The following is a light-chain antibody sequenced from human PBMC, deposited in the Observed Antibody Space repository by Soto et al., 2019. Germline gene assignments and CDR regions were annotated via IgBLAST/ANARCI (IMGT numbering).Light chain of an antibody. J-gene: IGKJ1*01. V-gene: IGKV1-5*01. CDR2: DAS. CDR1: QSISSW. CDR3: QQYNSYSGT. Sequence: DIQMTQSPSTLSASVGDSVSITGRASQSISSWLAWYQQKPGKAPKLLIYDASSLESGVPSRFSGSGSGTEFTLTISSLQPDDFATYYCQQYNSYSGTFGQGTKVDIK.